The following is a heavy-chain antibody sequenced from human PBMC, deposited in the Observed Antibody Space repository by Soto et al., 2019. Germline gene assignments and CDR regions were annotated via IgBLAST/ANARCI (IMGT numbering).Heavy chain of an antibody. CDR1: GGSISSYY. CDR3: ARDGPAGRVGATGWDY. D-gene: IGHD1-26*01. Sequence: SETLSLTCTVSGGSISSYYWSWIRQPPGKGLEWIGYIYYSGSTNYNPSLKSRVTISVDTSKNQFSLKLSSVTAADTAVYYCARDGPAGRVGATGWDYWGQGTLVTVSS. J-gene: IGHJ4*02. V-gene: IGHV4-59*01. CDR2: IYYSGST.